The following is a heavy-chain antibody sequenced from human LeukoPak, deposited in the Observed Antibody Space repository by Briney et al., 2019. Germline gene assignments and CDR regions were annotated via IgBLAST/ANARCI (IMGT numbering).Heavy chain of an antibody. D-gene: IGHD4-11*01. Sequence: PSETLSLTCTVSGGSFSSGGYYWSWIRQPPGMGLEWVVYIYDSGSTYYNPSLKSRVTISVDRSKNQFSLKLSSVTAADTAVYYCARASATGTLDVWGKGTTVTVSS. J-gene: IGHJ6*04. CDR3: ARASATGTLDV. CDR2: IYDSGST. CDR1: GGSFSSGGYY. V-gene: IGHV4-30-2*01.